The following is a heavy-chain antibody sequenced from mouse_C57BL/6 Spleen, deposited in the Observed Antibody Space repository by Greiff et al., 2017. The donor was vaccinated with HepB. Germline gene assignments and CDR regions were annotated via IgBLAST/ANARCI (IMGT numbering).Heavy chain of an antibody. Sequence: DVKLVESGGGLVKPGGSLKLSCAASGFTFSSYAMSWVRQTPEKRLEWVATISDGGSYTYYPDNVKGRFTISRDNAKNNLYLQMSHLKSEDTAMYYCARDDYDEDFDYWGQGTTLTVSS. J-gene: IGHJ2*01. V-gene: IGHV5-4*01. D-gene: IGHD2-4*01. CDR2: ISDGGSYT. CDR3: ARDDYDEDFDY. CDR1: GFTFSSYA.